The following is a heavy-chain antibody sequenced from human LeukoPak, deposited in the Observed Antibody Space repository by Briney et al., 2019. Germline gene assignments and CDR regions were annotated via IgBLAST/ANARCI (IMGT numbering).Heavy chain of an antibody. D-gene: IGHD6-19*01. CDR3: AKDREQWLGGGFFDY. Sequence: GGSLRLSCAASGFTFSDYYMSWIRQAPGKGLEWVSYISSSGSTIYYADSVKGRFTMSRDNAKNSLYLQMNSLRAEDTAVYYCAKDREQWLGGGFFDYWGQGTLVTVSS. J-gene: IGHJ4*02. V-gene: IGHV3-11*01. CDR1: GFTFSDYY. CDR2: ISSSGSTI.